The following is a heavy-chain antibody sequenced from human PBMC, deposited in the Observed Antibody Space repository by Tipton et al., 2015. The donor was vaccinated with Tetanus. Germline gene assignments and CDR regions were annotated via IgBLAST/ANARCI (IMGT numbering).Heavy chain of an antibody. CDR2: IFYSGST. CDR3: ARGTDAYKCGNY. V-gene: IGHV4-61*05. CDR1: GDSVSSSRYY. J-gene: IGHJ4*01. Sequence: TLSLTCTVSGDSVSSSRYYWGWVRQPPGKGLEWIGYIFYSGSTDYNPSLKSRVIISEDTSKNQFSLKLNSVTAADSALYFCARGTDAYKCGNYWGQGTLVTVSS. D-gene: IGHD5-24*01.